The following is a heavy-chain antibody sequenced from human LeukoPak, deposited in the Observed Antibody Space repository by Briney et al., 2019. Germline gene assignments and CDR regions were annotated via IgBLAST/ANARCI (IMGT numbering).Heavy chain of an antibody. J-gene: IGHJ4*02. V-gene: IGHV4-38-2*02. CDR3: ARDGPFDY. CDR1: IYSISMGYY. Sequence: SETLSLTCTVSIYSISMGYYWGWVRQPPGKGLEWIGSINHTGRTYYNPSLKSRVTISVGTSKNQFSLRLSSATAADTAMYYCARDGPFDYWGQGILVTVSS. CDR2: INHTGRT.